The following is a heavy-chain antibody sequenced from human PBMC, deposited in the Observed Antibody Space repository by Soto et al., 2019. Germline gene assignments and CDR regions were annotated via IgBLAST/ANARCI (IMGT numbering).Heavy chain of an antibody. J-gene: IGHJ5*02. V-gene: IGHV2-5*02. Sequence: QITLKESGPTLVKPTQTLTLTCTFSGFSLSTSGVGVGWIRQPPGTALEWLALIYWDDDKRYSPSLKSRLTITKDTSKNQVVLTMTNMDPVDTATYYCAHRVVPAANEYGNWFDPWGQGTLVTVSS. CDR3: AHRVVPAANEYGNWFDP. D-gene: IGHD2-2*01. CDR1: GFSLSTSGVG. CDR2: IYWDDDK.